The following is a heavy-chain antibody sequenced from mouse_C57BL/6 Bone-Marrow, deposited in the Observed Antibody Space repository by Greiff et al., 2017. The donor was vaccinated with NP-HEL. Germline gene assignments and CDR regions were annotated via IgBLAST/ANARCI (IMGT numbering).Heavy chain of an antibody. CDR3: AIITTEDY. J-gene: IGHJ4*01. CDR2: IYPGDGDT. Sequence: VQGVESGPELVKPGASVKISCKASGYAFSSSWMNWVKQRPGKGLEWIGRIYPGDGDTNYNGKFKGKATLTADKSSSTAYMQLSSLTSEDSAVYFCAIITTEDYWGQGTSVTVSS. D-gene: IGHD1-1*01. V-gene: IGHV1-82*01. CDR1: GYAFSSSW.